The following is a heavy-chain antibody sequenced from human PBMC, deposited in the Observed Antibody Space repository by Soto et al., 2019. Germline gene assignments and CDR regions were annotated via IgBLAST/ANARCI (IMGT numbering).Heavy chain of an antibody. Sequence: SLRLSCAASGFTFSSYPMSWVRQAPGKGLEWVSAITNTGDYTTHADSVEGRFTISRDNAKNSLYLQMNSLRAEDTAVYYCARDQLYYNDISGRTLNAFDVWGQGTMVTVSS. CDR3: ARDQLYYNDISGRTLNAFDV. D-gene: IGHD3-22*01. CDR2: ITNTGDYT. J-gene: IGHJ3*01. V-gene: IGHV3-11*06. CDR1: GFTFSSYP.